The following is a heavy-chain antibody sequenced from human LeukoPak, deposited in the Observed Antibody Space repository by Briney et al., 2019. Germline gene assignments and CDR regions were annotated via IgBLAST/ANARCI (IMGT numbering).Heavy chain of an antibody. CDR3: ARVTRIFGGVGGGGYFDY. CDR2: IYYSGST. J-gene: IGHJ4*01. CDR1: GGSISSSSYY. Sequence: PSETLSLTCTVSGGSISSSSYYWGWIRQPPGKGLEWIGSIYYSGSTYYNPSLKSRVTISVDTSKNQFSLKLSSVTAADTAVYYWARVTRIFGGVGGGGYFDYWGQEPWSPSPQ. D-gene: IGHD3-3*01. V-gene: IGHV4-39*01.